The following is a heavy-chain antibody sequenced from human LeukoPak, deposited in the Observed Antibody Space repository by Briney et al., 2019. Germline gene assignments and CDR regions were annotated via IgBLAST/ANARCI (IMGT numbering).Heavy chain of an antibody. V-gene: IGHV4-39*01. D-gene: IGHD1-26*01. CDR3: ARDLFSGSYQDAFDI. J-gene: IGHJ3*02. Sequence: SETLSLTCTVSGGSITSSSHYWGWIRQPPGKGLEWIGSIYYSGDSYYNPSLKSRVTTSVDTSKGQFSLKLSSVTAADTAVYYCARDLFSGSYQDAFDIWGQGTMVTVSS. CDR1: GGSITSSSHY. CDR2: IYYSGDS.